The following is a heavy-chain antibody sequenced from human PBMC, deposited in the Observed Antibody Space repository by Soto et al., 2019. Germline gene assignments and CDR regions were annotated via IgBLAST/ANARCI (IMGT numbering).Heavy chain of an antibody. Sequence: QVQLVQSGAEVKKPGSSVEVSCKASGGTFSSYAVSWVRQAPGQGLEWMGGIIPIFGTADYAQKFQGRVTITADESTSTAYMELSSLRSEDTAVYYCARHVPAAGYYYGMDVWGQGTTVTVSS. V-gene: IGHV1-69*12. D-gene: IGHD2-2*01. CDR1: GGTFSSYA. J-gene: IGHJ6*02. CDR2: IIPIFGTA. CDR3: ARHVPAAGYYYGMDV.